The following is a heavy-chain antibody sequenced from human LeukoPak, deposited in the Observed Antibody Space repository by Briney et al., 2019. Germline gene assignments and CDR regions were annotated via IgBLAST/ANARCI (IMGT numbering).Heavy chain of an antibody. J-gene: IGHJ4*02. V-gene: IGHV4-59*01. Sequence: PSETLSLTCTVSGGSISSYYWSWIRQPPGKGLELIGYVYYSGSTNYNPSLKSRVTISVDTSKNQFSLKLSSVTAADTAVYYCARVSSGVYFDYWGQGTLVTVSS. CDR1: GGSISSYY. CDR3: ARVSSGVYFDY. D-gene: IGHD2-15*01. CDR2: VYYSGST.